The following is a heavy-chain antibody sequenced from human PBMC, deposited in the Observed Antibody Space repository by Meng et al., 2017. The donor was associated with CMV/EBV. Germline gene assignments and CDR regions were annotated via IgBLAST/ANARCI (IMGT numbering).Heavy chain of an antibody. J-gene: IGHJ6*02. CDR2: ISSSSSTI. CDR3: ARFGGGYIGYHYYYYGMDV. Sequence: GGSLRLSCAASGFTFSSYSMNWVRQAPGKGLEWVSYISSSSSTIYYADSVKGRFTISRDNSKNTLYLQMNSLRAEDTAVYYCARFGGGYIGYHYYYYGMDVWGQGTTVTVSS. CDR1: GFTFSSYS. V-gene: IGHV3-48*01. D-gene: IGHD1-1*01.